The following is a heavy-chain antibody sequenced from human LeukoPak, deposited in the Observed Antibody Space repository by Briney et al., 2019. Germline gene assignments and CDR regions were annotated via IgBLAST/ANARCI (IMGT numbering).Heavy chain of an antibody. CDR1: GFTFSDYY. Sequence: PGGSLRLSCAASGFTFSDYYMSWIRQAPGKGLEWVSYISSSGSTIYYADSVKGRFTISRDNAKNSLNLQMNSLRAEDTAVYYCARAESVTENYFDYWGQGTLVTVSS. D-gene: IGHD4-17*01. CDR3: ARAESVTENYFDY. J-gene: IGHJ4*02. CDR2: ISSSGSTI. V-gene: IGHV3-11*04.